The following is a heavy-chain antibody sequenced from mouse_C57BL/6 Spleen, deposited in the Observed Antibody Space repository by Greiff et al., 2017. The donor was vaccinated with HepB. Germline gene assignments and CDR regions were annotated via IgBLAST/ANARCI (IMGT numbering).Heavy chain of an antibody. CDR3: ARGIYDYDGDYYAMDY. D-gene: IGHD2-4*01. CDR1: GYAFSSSW. CDR2: IYPGDGDT. Sequence: HVQLQESGPELVKPGASVKISCKASGYAFSSSWMNWVKQRPGKGLEWIGRIYPGDGDTNYNGKFKGKATLTADKSSSTAYMQLSSLTSEDSAVYFCARGIYDYDGDYYAMDYWGQGTSVTVSS. V-gene: IGHV1-82*01. J-gene: IGHJ4*01.